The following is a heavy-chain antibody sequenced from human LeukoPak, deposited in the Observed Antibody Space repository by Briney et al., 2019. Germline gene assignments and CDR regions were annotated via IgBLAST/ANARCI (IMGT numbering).Heavy chain of an antibody. Sequence: PSETLSLTCTVSGVSISSSSYYWGWIRQPPGKGLEWNGSIYYSGSTYYNPSLKSRFTISVDTSKNQFSLKLNSVTAADTAVYYCASFYCSGGSCYQYFSYYYMDVWGKGTTVTISS. CDR1: GVSISSSSYY. CDR3: ASFYCSGGSCYQYFSYYYMDV. V-gene: IGHV4-39*01. J-gene: IGHJ6*03. CDR2: IYYSGST. D-gene: IGHD2-15*01.